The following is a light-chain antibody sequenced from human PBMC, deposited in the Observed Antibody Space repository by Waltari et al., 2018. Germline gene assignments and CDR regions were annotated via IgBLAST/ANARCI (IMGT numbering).Light chain of an antibody. V-gene: IGLV2-14*01. Sequence: QSALTQPASVSGSPGQSITISCTGTNSDVGDYNYVSWYQQHPGKAPKLMIYEVSNRTSGFSTRFSSAKSGNTASLTISGLQAEDEADYYCSSYTSSSDLVVFGGGTKVTVL. J-gene: IGLJ2*01. CDR2: EVS. CDR1: NSDVGDYNY. CDR3: SSYTSSSDLVV.